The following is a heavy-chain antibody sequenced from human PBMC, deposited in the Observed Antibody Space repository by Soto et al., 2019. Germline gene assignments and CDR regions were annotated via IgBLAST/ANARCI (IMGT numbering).Heavy chain of an antibody. D-gene: IGHD3-22*01. Sequence: ASVKVSCKASGGTFSSYAISWVRQAPGQGLEWMGGIIPIFGTANYAQKFQGRVTITADESTSTAYMELSSLRSEDTAVYYCASTPSLYYYDSSGPASFDYWGQGTLVTVSS. CDR2: IIPIFGTA. J-gene: IGHJ4*02. V-gene: IGHV1-69*13. CDR1: GGTFSSYA. CDR3: ASTPSLYYYDSSGPASFDY.